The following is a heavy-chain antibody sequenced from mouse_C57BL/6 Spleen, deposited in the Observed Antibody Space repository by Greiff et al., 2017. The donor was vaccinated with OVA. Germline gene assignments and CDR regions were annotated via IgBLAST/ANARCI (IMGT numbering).Heavy chain of an antibody. CDR2: INPYNGGT. V-gene: IGHV1-19*01. Sequence: VQLQQSGPVLVKPGASVKMSCKASGYTFTDYYMNWVKQSHGKSLEWIGVINPYNGGTSYNQKFKGKATLTVDKSSSTAYMELNSLTSEDSAVYYCASSSRDAMDYWGQGTSVTVSS. CDR1: GYTFTDYY. CDR3: ASSSRDAMDY. J-gene: IGHJ4*01.